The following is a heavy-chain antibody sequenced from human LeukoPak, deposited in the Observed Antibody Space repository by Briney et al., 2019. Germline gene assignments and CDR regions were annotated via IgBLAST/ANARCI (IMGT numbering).Heavy chain of an antibody. J-gene: IGHJ5*02. V-gene: IGHV4-4*02. CDR3: ARGPHSSAIFNWFDP. CDR1: GGSISSSNW. Sequence: SETLSLTCAVSGGSISSSNWWSWVRQPPGKGLEWIGEIYHSGSTNYNPSLKSRVTISVDTSKNQFSLKLSSVTAADTAVYYCARGPHSSAIFNWFDPWGQGTLVTVSS. CDR2: IYHSGST. D-gene: IGHD6-19*01.